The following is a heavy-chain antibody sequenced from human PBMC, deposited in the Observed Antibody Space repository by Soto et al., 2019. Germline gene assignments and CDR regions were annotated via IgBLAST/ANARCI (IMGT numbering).Heavy chain of an antibody. CDR3: EKGQWNDVYFDY. Sequence: EVQLLESGGGLVQPGGSLRLSCAASGFTFSSYAMSWVRQAPGKGLEWVSAISGSGGSTYYADSVKGRFTLSRDNSKNTLYLQMNSLRAEDTAVYYSEKGQWNDVYFDYCGQGPLVTVSS. J-gene: IGHJ4*02. D-gene: IGHD1-1*01. V-gene: IGHV3-23*01. CDR1: GFTFSSYA. CDR2: ISGSGGST.